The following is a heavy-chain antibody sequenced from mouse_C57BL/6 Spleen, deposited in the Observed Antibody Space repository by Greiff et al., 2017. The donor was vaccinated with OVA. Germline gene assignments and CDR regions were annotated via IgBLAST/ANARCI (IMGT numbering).Heavy chain of an antibody. D-gene: IGHD1-1*01. Sequence: VQLKQSGPELVKPGASVKISCKASGYAFSSSWMNWVKQRPGKGLEWSGRYYPGDGGTNYNGKFKGKVTLTGDKSSSTAYMQLSSLISEDSAVYFGASPPLTTVRGSAMDYWGQGTSVTVSS. V-gene: IGHV1-82*01. CDR2: YYPGDGGT. CDR1: GYAFSSSW. CDR3: ASPPLTTVRGSAMDY. J-gene: IGHJ4*01.